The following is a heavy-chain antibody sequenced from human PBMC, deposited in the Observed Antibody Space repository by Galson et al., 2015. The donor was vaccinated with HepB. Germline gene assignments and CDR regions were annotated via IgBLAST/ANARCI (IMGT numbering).Heavy chain of an antibody. J-gene: IGHJ6*02. CDR2: INPSGGST. CDR1: GYIFTSYD. D-gene: IGHD4-11*01. CDR3: ARYPDTNYPYYYHVMDF. V-gene: IGHV1-46*01. Sequence: SVKVSCKASGYIFTSYDIHWVRQAPGQRLEWMGMINPSGGSTSYSQKFQGRITMTRDTSTSTVYMELSSLRSEDTAVYYCARYPDTNYPYYYHVMDFWGQGTTVTVSS.